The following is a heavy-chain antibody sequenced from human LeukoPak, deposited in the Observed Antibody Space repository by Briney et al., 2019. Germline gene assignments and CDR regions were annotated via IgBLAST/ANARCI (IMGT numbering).Heavy chain of an antibody. D-gene: IGHD3-3*01. CDR3: ARVTISDVSWFDP. J-gene: IGHJ5*02. Sequence: PSQTLSLTCTVSGGSISSGSYYWSWIRQPAGKGLEWIGRIYTSGSTNYNPSLKSRVTISVDTSKHQFSLKLSSVTAADTAVYYCARVTISDVSWFDPWGQGTLVTVSS. CDR2: IYTSGST. V-gene: IGHV4-61*02. CDR1: GGSISSGSYY.